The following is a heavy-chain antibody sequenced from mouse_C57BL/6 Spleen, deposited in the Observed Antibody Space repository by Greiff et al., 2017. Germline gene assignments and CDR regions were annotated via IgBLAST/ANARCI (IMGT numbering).Heavy chain of an antibody. J-gene: IGHJ2*01. CDR3: ARLAYYYCSNYFDD. CDR1: GYTFTSYW. Sequence: QVQLQQPGAELVKPGASVKLSCKASGYTFTSYWMHRVKQRPGQGLEWIGMIHPNSGSTNYNEKFKSKTTLTVDKSSRTAYMQLSSLTSDDSAVYYCARLAYYYCSNYFDDWGQGTTLTVSA. D-gene: IGHD1-1*01. V-gene: IGHV1-64*01. CDR2: IHPNSGST.